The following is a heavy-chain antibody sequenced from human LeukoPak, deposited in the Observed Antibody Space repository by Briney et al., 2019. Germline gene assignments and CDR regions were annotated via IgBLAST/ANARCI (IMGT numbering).Heavy chain of an antibody. CDR2: IIPIFGTA. CDR3: ATLLKDFDY. V-gene: IGHV1-69*06. J-gene: IGHJ4*02. CDR1: GGTFSSYA. D-gene: IGHD3-10*01. Sequence: SVKVSCKASGGTFSSYAISWVRQAPGQGLEWMGGIIPIFGTANYAQKFQGRVTMTEDTSTDTAYMELSSLRSEDTAGYYCATLLKDFDYWGQGTLVTVSS.